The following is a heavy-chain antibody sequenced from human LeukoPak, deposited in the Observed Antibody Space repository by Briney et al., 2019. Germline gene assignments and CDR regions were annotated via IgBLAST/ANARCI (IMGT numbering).Heavy chain of an antibody. Sequence: SGTLSLPCTVSGASISSSYWRWVRQPPGKTLEWIGFIYYNGNTNSNPSLKRRHPISADTHKNQFPLTLTSVTTADTAVYYCVRGNYDNRGYSNAVDIWGQGAMVTVSS. J-gene: IGHJ3*02. CDR2: IYYNGNT. CDR1: GASISSSY. CDR3: VRGNYDNRGYSNAVDI. V-gene: IGHV4-59*01. D-gene: IGHD3-22*01.